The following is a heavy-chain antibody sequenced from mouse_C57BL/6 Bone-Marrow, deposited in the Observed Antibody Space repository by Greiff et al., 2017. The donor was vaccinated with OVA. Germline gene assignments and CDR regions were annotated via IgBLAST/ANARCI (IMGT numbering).Heavy chain of an antibody. D-gene: IGHD1-1*01. Sequence: QVQLQQSGAELARPGASVKLSCKASGYTFTSYGISWVKQRTGQGLEWIGEIYPRSGNTYYNEKFKGKATLTADKSSSQAYMELRCLTSEDTAVYFCAYYVSFYYFDYWGQGTTLTVSS. CDR2: IYPRSGNT. V-gene: IGHV1-81*01. CDR3: AYYVSFYYFDY. J-gene: IGHJ2*01. CDR1: GYTFTSYG.